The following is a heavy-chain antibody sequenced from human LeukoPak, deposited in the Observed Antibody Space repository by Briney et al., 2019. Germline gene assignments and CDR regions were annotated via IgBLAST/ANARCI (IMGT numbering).Heavy chain of an antibody. V-gene: IGHV3-7*01. CDR1: GFTFSNYA. CDR3: ARARGFDY. D-gene: IGHD3-10*01. J-gene: IGHJ4*02. CDR2: IKEDGSEK. Sequence: PGGSLRLSCAASGFTFSNYAMSWVRQAPGKGLEWVANIKEDGSEKYYVDSVKGRFIISRDNAKNSLFLQMNSLRAEDTAVYYCARARGFDYWGQGTLVTVSS.